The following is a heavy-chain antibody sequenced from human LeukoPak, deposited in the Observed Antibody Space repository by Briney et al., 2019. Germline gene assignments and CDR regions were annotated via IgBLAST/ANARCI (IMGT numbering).Heavy chain of an antibody. Sequence: SETLSLTCTVSGGSISSSSYYWGWIRQPPGKGLEWIRSIYYSGSTYYNPSLKSRVTISVDTSKNQFSLKLSSVTAADTAVYYCARSIRITIFGVVIMGAFDYWGQGTLVTVSS. V-gene: IGHV4-39*01. CDR1: GGSISSSSYY. J-gene: IGHJ4*02. CDR3: ARSIRITIFGVVIMGAFDY. D-gene: IGHD3-3*01. CDR2: IYYSGST.